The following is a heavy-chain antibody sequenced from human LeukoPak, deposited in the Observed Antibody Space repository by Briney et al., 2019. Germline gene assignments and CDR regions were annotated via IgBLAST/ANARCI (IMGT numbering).Heavy chain of an antibody. Sequence: GGSLRLSCAASGFTFSSYAMSWVRQAPGKGLEWVSSISVSGPSTYYADSVKGRFTISRDNAKNSLYLQMNSLRAEDTAVYYCAKRPRGSSSWYYFDYWGQGTLVTVSS. CDR1: GFTFSSYA. J-gene: IGHJ4*02. V-gene: IGHV3-23*01. D-gene: IGHD6-13*01. CDR3: AKRPRGSSSWYYFDY. CDR2: ISVSGPST.